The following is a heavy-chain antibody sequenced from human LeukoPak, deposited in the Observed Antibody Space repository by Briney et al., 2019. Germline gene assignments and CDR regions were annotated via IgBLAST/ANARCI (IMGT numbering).Heavy chain of an antibody. CDR3: ARGLRYFDWLLSASWFDP. CDR2: IYYSGST. D-gene: IGHD3-9*01. CDR1: GGSISSGDYY. J-gene: IGHJ5*02. Sequence: SETLSLTCTVSGGSISSGDYYWSWIRQPPGKGLEWIGYIYYSGSTYYNPSLKSRVTIAVDTATNQFALKLSSVTAADTAVYYCARGLRYFDWLLSASWFDPWGQGTLVTVSS. V-gene: IGHV4-30-4*01.